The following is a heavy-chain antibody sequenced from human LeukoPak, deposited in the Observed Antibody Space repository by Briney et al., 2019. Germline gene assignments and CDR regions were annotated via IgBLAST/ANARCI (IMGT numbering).Heavy chain of an antibody. Sequence: SETLSLTCTVSGGSISSYYWTWIRQPPGKGLEWIGDISYSGSTNYNPSLKSRVTISVDTSKNQFSLKLNSVTAADTAVYYCARHYRDWFDPWGQGTLVTVSS. D-gene: IGHD3-16*02. CDR3: ARHYRDWFDP. CDR2: ISYSGST. V-gene: IGHV4-59*08. J-gene: IGHJ5*02. CDR1: GGSISSYY.